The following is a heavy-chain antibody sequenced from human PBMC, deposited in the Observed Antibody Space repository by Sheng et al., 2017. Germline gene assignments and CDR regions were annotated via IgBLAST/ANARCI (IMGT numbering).Heavy chain of an antibody. J-gene: IGHJ6*02. D-gene: IGHD3-16*01. V-gene: IGHV4-38-2*02. CDR3: ARDPGGASKICYYYYGMDV. CDR2: IYHSGST. Sequence: QVQLQESGPGLVKPSETLSLTCAVSGYSISSGYYWGWIRQPPGKGLEWIGSIYHSGSTYYNPSLKSRVTISVDTSKNQFSLKLSSVTAADTAVYYCARDPGGASKICYYYYGMDVWGQGTTVTVSS. CDR1: GYSISSGYY.